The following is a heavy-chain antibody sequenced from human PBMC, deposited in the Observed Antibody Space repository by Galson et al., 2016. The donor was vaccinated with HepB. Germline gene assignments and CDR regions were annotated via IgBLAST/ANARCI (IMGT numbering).Heavy chain of an antibody. CDR2: INHSGNT. D-gene: IGHD2-2*01. CDR1: GGSISSGGFS. Sequence: SETLSLTCAVSGGSISSGGFSWSWIRQSPGKGLEWIGEINHSGNTNYNPTLKSRVTISVDTSKNQLSLKLRSVTAADTAVYYCARGRHSAYRYASSSSYWFNAWGQGTLVTVSS. V-gene: IGHV4-34*01. J-gene: IGHJ5*02. CDR3: ARGRHSAYRYASSSSYWFNA.